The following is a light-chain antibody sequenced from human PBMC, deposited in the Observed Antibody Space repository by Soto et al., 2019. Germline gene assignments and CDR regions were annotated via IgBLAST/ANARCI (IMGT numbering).Light chain of an antibody. Sequence: DIQMTQSPSSLSASVGDRVTITCRASQSISTYLNWYQQKPGKAPKLLIYTASSLQSGVPSRFGGSGSGTDFTLTISSLQPEGFATYYCQQSYRTFFTFGPGTKVDFK. J-gene: IGKJ3*01. CDR1: QSISTY. CDR3: QQSYRTFFT. V-gene: IGKV1-39*01. CDR2: TAS.